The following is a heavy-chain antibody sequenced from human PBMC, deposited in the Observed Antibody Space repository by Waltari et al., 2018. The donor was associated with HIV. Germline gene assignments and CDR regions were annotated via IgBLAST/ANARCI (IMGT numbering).Heavy chain of an antibody. CDR3: ARRLRHSYGPSSYGMDV. CDR1: GGSISSYY. Sequence: QVQLQESGPGLVKPSETLSLTCTVSGGSISSYYWSWIRQPPGKGLEWIGYIYYSGSNNYNPSLKSRVTISVDTSKNQFSLKLSSVTAADTAVYYCARRLRHSYGPSSYGMDVWGQGTTVTVSS. J-gene: IGHJ6*02. V-gene: IGHV4-59*08. D-gene: IGHD5-18*01. CDR2: IYYSGSN.